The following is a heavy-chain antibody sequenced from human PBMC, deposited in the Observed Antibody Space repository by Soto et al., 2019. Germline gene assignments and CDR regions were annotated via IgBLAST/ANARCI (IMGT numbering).Heavy chain of an antibody. CDR3: ARDLGGWPDY. V-gene: IGHV1-3*01. CDR1: GYTFTSYA. CDR2: INAGTGNT. D-gene: IGHD6-19*01. J-gene: IGHJ4*02. Sequence: QVQLVQSGAEVKKPGASVKVSCKASGYTFTSYAIHWVRQAPGQRLEWMGWINAGTGNTKYSQKFQDRVTITRDTSASTAYMELSSLRSEDTAVYYCARDLGGWPDYWGQGSLVTVSS.